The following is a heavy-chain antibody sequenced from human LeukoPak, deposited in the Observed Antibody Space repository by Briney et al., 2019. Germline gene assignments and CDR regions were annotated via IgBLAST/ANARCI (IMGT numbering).Heavy chain of an antibody. CDR1: VGSFSGHF. CDR2: INHSGST. CDR3: ARGRRFDP. J-gene: IGHJ5*02. V-gene: IGHV4-34*01. Sequence: SETLSLTCAVYVGSFSGHFWTWIRQPPGKRLEWIGEINHSGSTDYNPSLKGRVTISVDTSKNQFSLKLSSVTAADTAVYYCARGRRFDPWGQGTLVTVSS.